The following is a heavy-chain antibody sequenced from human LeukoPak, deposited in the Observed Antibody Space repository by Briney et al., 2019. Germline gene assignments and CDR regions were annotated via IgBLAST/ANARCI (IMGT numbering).Heavy chain of an antibody. J-gene: IGHJ4*02. V-gene: IGHV3-23*01. D-gene: IGHD3-3*01. CDR3: AKSNDFWSGYLYTTYYFDY. Sequence: GGSLRLSCAASGFTFDDYAMHWVRQAPGKGLEWVSAISGSGGSTYYADSVKGRFTISRDNSKNTLYLQMNSLRAEDTAVYYCAKSNDFWSGYLYTTYYFDYWGQGTLVTASS. CDR1: GFTFDDYA. CDR2: ISGSGGST.